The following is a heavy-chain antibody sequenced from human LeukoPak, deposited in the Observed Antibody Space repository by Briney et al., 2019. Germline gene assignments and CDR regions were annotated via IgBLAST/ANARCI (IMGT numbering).Heavy chain of an antibody. Sequence: GGSLRLSCAASGFIFSNYWMTWVRQAPGKGLEWVANIKQDGSETYYVDSVKGRFTISRDNSNNSLYLQMSSLRAEDTAVYYCARAGGRASGSSYWGQGTLVTVSS. J-gene: IGHJ4*02. CDR1: GFIFSNYW. D-gene: IGHD1-26*01. CDR2: IKQDGSET. V-gene: IGHV3-7*01. CDR3: ARAGGRASGSSY.